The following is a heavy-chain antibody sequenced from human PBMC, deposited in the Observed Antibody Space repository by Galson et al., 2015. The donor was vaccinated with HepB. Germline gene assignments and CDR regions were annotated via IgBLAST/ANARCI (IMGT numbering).Heavy chain of an antibody. Sequence: ETLSLTCTVSGGSISSSSYYWGWIRQPPGKGLEWIGSIYYSGSTYYNPSLRSRVSLSVDTSKNQFSLKLSSVTAADTAVYYCARHGGYSYAQFDYWGQGTLVTVSS. CDR2: IYYSGST. D-gene: IGHD5-18*01. CDR3: ARHGGYSYAQFDY. J-gene: IGHJ4*02. V-gene: IGHV4-39*01. CDR1: GGSISSSSYY.